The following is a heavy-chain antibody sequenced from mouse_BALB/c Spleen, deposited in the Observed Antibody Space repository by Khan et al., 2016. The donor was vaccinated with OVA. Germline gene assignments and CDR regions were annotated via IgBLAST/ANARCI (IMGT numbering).Heavy chain of an antibody. D-gene: IGHD2-1*01. CDR3: SRSNGNYWVAY. J-gene: IGHJ3*01. V-gene: IGHV9-3-1*01. CDR2: INTYTGWA. CDR1: GYTLTNYG. Sequence: QSQLVQSGPELKKPGETVKISCKASGYTLTNYGMNRVKQAPGKDLKWMGWINTYTGWATYADDFKGRFAFSLEPSASTAYLQINNLKNEDTATYCCSRSNGNYWVAYWGQGTLVTVSA.